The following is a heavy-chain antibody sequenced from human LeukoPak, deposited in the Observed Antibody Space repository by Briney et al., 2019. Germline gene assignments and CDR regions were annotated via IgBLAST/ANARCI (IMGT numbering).Heavy chain of an antibody. Sequence: GGSLRLSCAASGFTFSSYGMHWVRQAPGKGLEGVAVISYDGSNKYYADSVKGRFTISRDNSKNTLYLQMNSLRAEDTAVYYCAKDLSVYRYFDWLIDYWGQGTLVTVSS. CDR1: GFTFSSYG. CDR3: AKDLSVYRYFDWLIDY. J-gene: IGHJ4*02. CDR2: ISYDGSNK. D-gene: IGHD3-9*01. V-gene: IGHV3-30*18.